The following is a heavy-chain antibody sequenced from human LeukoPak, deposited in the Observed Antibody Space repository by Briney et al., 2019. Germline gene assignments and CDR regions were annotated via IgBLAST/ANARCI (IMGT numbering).Heavy chain of an antibody. CDR3: AKGISPVISLVYFDY. V-gene: IGHV3-30*18. D-gene: IGHD2-15*01. Sequence: GGSLRLSCAASGFTFSSYGMHWVRQAPGKGLEWVAVISYDGSNKYYADSVKGRFTISRDNSKNTLYLQMNSLRAEDTAVYYCAKGISPVISLVYFDYWGQGTLVTVSS. CDR2: ISYDGSNK. J-gene: IGHJ4*02. CDR1: GFTFSSYG.